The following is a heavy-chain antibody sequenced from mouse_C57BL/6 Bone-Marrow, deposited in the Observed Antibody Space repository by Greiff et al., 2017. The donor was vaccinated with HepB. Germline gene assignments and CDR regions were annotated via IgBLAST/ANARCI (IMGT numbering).Heavy chain of an antibody. D-gene: IGHD2-2*01. CDR3: ARRGMVTTWNYFDY. CDR1: EYEFPSHD. V-gene: IGHV5-2*01. CDR2: INSDGGST. J-gene: IGHJ2*01. Sequence: EVNVVESGGGLVQPGESLKLSCESNEYEFPSHDMSWVRKTPEKRLELVAAINSDGGSTYYPDTMERRFIISRDNTKKTLYLQMSSLMSEDTALYYCARRGMVTTWNYFDYWGQGTTLTVSS.